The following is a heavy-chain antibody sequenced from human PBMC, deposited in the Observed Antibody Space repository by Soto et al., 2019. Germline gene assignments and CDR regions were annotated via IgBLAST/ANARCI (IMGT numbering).Heavy chain of an antibody. D-gene: IGHD3-3*01. CDR2: IISLPDIT. CDR3: ARDRITTRGYAVEL. V-gene: IGHV1-69*08. CDR1: GGTFSTYI. J-gene: IGHJ3*01. Sequence: QVQLVQSGAEVRKPGSSVKVSCKAPGGTFSTYIISWVRQAPGQGLEWMGRIISLPDITNYAQKFQGRVTVTADRSTSTAYMELTSLKSKDTDVYYCARDRITTRGYAVELWCQATMVTVSS.